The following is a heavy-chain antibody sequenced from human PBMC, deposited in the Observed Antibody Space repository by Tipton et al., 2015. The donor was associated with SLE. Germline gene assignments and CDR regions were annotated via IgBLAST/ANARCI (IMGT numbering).Heavy chain of an antibody. Sequence: TLSLTCAVSGGSISSNNWWSWVRQPPGKGLEWIGEINHRGSTNYNPSLKSRVTISVDTSKNQFSLKLSSVTAADTAVYYCARDDVLLWFRGMDVWGQGTTVTVSS. J-gene: IGHJ6*02. CDR1: GGSISSNNW. V-gene: IGHV4-4*02. CDR2: INHRGST. CDR3: ARDDVLLWFRGMDV. D-gene: IGHD3-10*01.